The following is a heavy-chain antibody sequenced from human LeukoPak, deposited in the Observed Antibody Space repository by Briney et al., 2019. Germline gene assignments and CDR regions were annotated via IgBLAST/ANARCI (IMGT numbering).Heavy chain of an antibody. CDR1: GASVSSSGYY. CDR2: IYHSGST. Sequence: SETLSLTCTVSGASVSSSGYYWSWIRQPPGKGLEWIGYIYHSGSTNYNPSLKSRVTISVDTSKNQFSLKLTSMTAADTAVYYCGRETIAATGTSVFFDYWGRGTLVTVSS. J-gene: IGHJ4*02. CDR3: GRETIAATGTSVFFDY. V-gene: IGHV4-61*08. D-gene: IGHD6-13*01.